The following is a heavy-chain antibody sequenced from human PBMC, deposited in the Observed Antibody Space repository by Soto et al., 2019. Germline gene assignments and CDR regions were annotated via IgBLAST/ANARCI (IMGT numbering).Heavy chain of an antibody. Sequence: GGSLRLSCVASGFAFSRHGLSWVRQAPGKGLEWVSTINPSGDSTFYADSVKGRFTISRDNSKNTVYLQMNSLSVGDTAVYLCAKVDVSTAGSFDYWGQGALVTVSS. D-gene: IGHD6-13*01. CDR1: GFAFSRHG. CDR2: INPSGDST. CDR3: AKVDVSTAGSFDY. V-gene: IGHV3-23*01. J-gene: IGHJ4*02.